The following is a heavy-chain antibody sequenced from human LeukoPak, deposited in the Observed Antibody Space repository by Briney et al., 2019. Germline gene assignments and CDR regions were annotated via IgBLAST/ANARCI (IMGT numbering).Heavy chain of an antibody. CDR3: AREAMGYAIFNWFDP. CDR1: GFTFSSSA. J-gene: IGHJ5*02. CDR2: ISFDGSNK. Sequence: SGRSLRLSCAASGFTFSSSAMHWVRQAPGKGLEWVAVISFDGSNKYYSESVKGRFTISRDNSENTLFLQMNSLRVEDTSLYYCAREAMGYAIFNWFDPWGQGTLVTVSS. V-gene: IGHV3-30-3*01. D-gene: IGHD2-8*01.